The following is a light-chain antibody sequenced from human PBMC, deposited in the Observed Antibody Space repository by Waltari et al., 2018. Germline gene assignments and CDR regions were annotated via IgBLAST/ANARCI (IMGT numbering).Light chain of an antibody. CDR1: QSLGSF. CDR3: QQYKSWPLT. CDR2: GIS. Sequence: EIVMTHSPATLSVSPGERVTLSCRASQSLGSFLAWYQHKLGHAPRLLISGISTRATGIPARFSGSGSGTDFTLTISSLESEDFAVYYCQQYKSWPLTFGPGTKVDIK. J-gene: IGKJ3*01. V-gene: IGKV3-15*01.